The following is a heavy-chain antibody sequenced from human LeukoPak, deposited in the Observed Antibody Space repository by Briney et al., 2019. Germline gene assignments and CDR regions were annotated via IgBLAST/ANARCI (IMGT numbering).Heavy chain of an antibody. D-gene: IGHD3-10*01. CDR3: ARGSITMVRGVRSDAFDI. CDR2: INPNSGGT. V-gene: IGHV1-2*02. J-gene: IGHJ3*02. CDR1: GYTFTGYY. Sequence: ASVKVSCKASGYTFTGYYMHWVRQAPGQGLEWMGWINPNSGGTNYAQKFQGRVTMTRDTSISTAYMELSRLRSEDTAVYYCARGSITMVRGVRSDAFDIWGQGTMVTVSS.